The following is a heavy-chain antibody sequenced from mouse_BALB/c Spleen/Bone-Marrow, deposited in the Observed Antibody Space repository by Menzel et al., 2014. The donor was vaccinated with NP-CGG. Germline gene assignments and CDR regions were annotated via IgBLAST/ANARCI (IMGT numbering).Heavy chain of an antibody. CDR1: GFTFTDYY. V-gene: IGHV7-3*02. J-gene: IGHJ1*01. Sequence: EVMLVESGGGLVQPGGSLRLSCETYGFTFTDYYMSWVRQPPGKALEWLGFIRNKAKGYTTDYSASVKGRFTISRDNSQSISYLQMNTLRAEDSATYYCARDENVGIYWYFDFCGAATTVTVSS. CDR2: IRNKAKGYTT. CDR3: ARDENVGIYWYFDF.